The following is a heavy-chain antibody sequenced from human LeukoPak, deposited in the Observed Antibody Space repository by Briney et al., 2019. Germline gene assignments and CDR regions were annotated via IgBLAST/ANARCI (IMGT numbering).Heavy chain of an antibody. J-gene: IGHJ4*02. V-gene: IGHV4-39*07. Sequence: SETLSLTCTVSGVSISSSNSYWGWIRQPPGKGLEWIGSIDHSGTLYYNPSLKRRVTISVDTSKNQLSLKVTSVTAADTAVYYCARMMDYYDRDGYPPPAAADYWGQGTLVTVSS. D-gene: IGHD3-22*01. CDR3: ARMMDYYDRDGYPPPAAADY. CDR2: IDHSGTL. CDR1: GVSISSSNSY.